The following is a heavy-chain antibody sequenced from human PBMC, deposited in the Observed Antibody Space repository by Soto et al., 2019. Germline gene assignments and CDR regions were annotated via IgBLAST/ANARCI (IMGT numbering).Heavy chain of an antibody. CDR2: IVAGGGFT. D-gene: IGHD3-10*01. CDR1: GITFSNYV. CDR3: ARDTVRELDY. V-gene: IGHV3-23*01. Sequence: EVQLLESGGGLVQPGGSLGLSCAVSGITFSNYVMSWVRQAPGKGLEWVSGIVAGGGFTYYADSVKGRFTISRDNSRNTLYLQMNSLRAEDTAVYYCARDTVRELDYWGQGTLVAVSS. J-gene: IGHJ4*02.